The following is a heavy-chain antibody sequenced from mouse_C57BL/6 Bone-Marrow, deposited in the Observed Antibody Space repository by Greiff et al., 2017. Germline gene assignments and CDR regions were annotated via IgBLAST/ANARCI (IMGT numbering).Heavy chain of an antibody. J-gene: IGHJ4*01. Sequence: QVQLQQPGAELVKPGASVKMSCKASGYTFTSYWITWVKQRPGQGLEWIGDIYPGSGSTNYNEKFKSQATLTVDTSSSTAYMQLSSLTSEDSAVYYCARRPNYYGSSYDYYAMDDWGQGTSVTVSS. CDR2: IYPGSGST. D-gene: IGHD1-1*01. V-gene: IGHV1-55*01. CDR1: GYTFTSYW. CDR3: ARRPNYYGSSYDYYAMDD.